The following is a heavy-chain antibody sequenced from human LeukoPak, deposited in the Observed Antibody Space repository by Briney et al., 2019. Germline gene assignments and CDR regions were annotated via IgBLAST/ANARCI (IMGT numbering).Heavy chain of an antibody. CDR3: ARLREVLAVAVRMGDYFDY. CDR2: IYYSGST. CDR1: GGSISSSSYY. J-gene: IGHJ4*02. D-gene: IGHD6-19*01. V-gene: IGHV4-39*01. Sequence: SETLSLTCTVSGGSISSSSYYWGWIRQPPGKGLEWIGSIYYSGSTYYNPSLKSRVTISVDTSKNQFSLKLSSVTAADTAVCYCARLREVLAVAVRMGDYFDYWGQGTLVTVSS.